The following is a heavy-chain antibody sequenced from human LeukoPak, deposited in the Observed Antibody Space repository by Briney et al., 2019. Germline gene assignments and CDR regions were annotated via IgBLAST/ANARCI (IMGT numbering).Heavy chain of an antibody. J-gene: IGHJ4*02. CDR2: INHSGST. CDR1: GGSFSGYY. Sequence: SETLSLTCAVYGGSFSGYYWSWIRQPPGKGLEWIGEINHSGSTNYNPSLKSRVTISVDTSKNQFSLNLNSVTAADTAVYYCARRPPSYSDNSGTYYLGGFDYWGQGTLVSVSS. D-gene: IGHD3-10*01. V-gene: IGHV4-34*01. CDR3: ARRPPSYSDNSGTYYLGGFDY.